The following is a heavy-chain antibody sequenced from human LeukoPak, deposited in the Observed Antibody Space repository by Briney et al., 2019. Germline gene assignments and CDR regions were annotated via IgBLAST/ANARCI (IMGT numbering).Heavy chain of an antibody. CDR1: GFIFSSYW. CDR3: TSPLGDYDAFDI. V-gene: IGHV3-74*01. CDR2: INSDGRST. J-gene: IGHJ3*02. D-gene: IGHD2-21*01. Sequence: GGSLRLSCAASGFIFSSYWMYWVRQAPGKGLVWVSRINSDGRSTSYADSVKGRFTISRDNAKNTLYLQMNSLRAEDTAVYYCTSPLGDYDAFDIWGQGTMVTVSS.